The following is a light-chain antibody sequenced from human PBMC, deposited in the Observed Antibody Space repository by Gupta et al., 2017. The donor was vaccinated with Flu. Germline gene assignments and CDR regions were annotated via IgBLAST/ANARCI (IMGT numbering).Light chain of an antibody. CDR2: QDS. CDR1: KLGDKY. J-gene: IGLJ2*01. CDR3: QAWDSSTVV. Sequence: YELTQPPSVSVSPGPTASITCSGDKLGDKYACWYQQKPGQSPVLVIYQDSKRPSGIPERFSGSNSGNTATLTISGTQAMDEDDYYCQAWDSSTVVFGGGTKLTVL. V-gene: IGLV3-1*01.